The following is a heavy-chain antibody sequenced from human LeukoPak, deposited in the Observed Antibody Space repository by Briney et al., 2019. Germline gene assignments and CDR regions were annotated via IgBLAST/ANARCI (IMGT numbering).Heavy chain of an antibody. V-gene: IGHV3-30*18. CDR2: ISYDGSNK. CDR1: GFTFSSYG. CDR3: AKAPYYYGSGSGFDY. D-gene: IGHD3-10*01. J-gene: IGHJ4*02. Sequence: PGGSLRLSCAASGFTFSSYGMHWVRQAPGRGLEWVAVISYDGSNKYYADSVKGRFTISRDNSKNTLYLQMNSLRAEDTAVYYCAKAPYYYGSGSGFDYWGQGTLVSVSS.